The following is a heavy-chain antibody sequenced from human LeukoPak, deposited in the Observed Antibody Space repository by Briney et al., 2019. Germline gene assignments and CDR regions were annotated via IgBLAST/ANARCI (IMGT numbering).Heavy chain of an antibody. J-gene: IGHJ4*02. V-gene: IGHV1-18*01. D-gene: IGHD6-19*01. CDR2: ISAYNGNT. Sequence: ASVKVSCKASGYTFTSYTITWVRQAPGQGLEWMGWISAYNGNTNYAQELQGRVTMTTDTSTSTAYMELRSLRSGDTAVYYCARGYSSGWYPKLLDYWGQGTLVTVSS. CDR3: ARGYSSGWYPKLLDY. CDR1: GYTFTSYT.